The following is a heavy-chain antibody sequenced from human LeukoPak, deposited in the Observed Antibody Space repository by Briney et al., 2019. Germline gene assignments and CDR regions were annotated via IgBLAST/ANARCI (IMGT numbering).Heavy chain of an antibody. CDR2: IRYDGSNK. CDR3: TKATRASGSYYPDY. CDR1: GFTFSSYG. D-gene: IGHD1-26*01. V-gene: IGHV3-30*02. J-gene: IGHJ4*02. Sequence: GGSLRLSCAASGFTFSSYGMHWVRQAPGKGLEWVAFIRYDGSNKYYADSVKGRFTISRDNSKNTLYLQMNSLRAEDTAVYYCTKATRASGSYYPDYWGQGTLVAVSS.